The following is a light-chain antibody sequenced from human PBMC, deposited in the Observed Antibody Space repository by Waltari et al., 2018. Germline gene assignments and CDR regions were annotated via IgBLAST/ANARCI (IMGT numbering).Light chain of an antibody. CDR3: QQYNTYSS. V-gene: IGKV1-5*03. CDR2: KAS. CDR1: QSISNW. Sequence: DIQMTQSPSSLSASVVDRVTITCRASQSISNWLAWHQQKPEKAPILLIYKASILKSGVPSRCGGSGSGTHFTLTSSLLQPGDFATYYCQQYNTYSSFGEGTKLEIK. J-gene: IGKJ2*01.